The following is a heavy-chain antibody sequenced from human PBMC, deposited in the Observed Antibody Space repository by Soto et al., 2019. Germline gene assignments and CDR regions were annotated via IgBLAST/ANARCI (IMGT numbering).Heavy chain of an antibody. CDR2: IIPLFGSA. CDR3: AIARGESPMTQEDFFDF. CDR1: GGSFTNDP. J-gene: IGHJ4*02. Sequence: QVQLVQSGAEVKKPGSSVKVSCKASGGSFTNDPISWVRQAPGQGLEWMGGIIPLFGSANYATHLLGRVTITADESTTTVYMELSSLTSEDTAIYFCAIARGESPMTQEDFFDFWGQGTLVSVAS. V-gene: IGHV1-69*01.